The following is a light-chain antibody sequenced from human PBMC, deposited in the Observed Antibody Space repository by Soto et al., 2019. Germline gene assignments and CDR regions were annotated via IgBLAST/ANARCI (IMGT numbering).Light chain of an antibody. CDR1: QSVSNY. CDR3: QQNKEWAGT. J-gene: IGKJ1*01. Sequence: EIVMTQSPATLSVSPGERVTLSCRASQSVSNYLAWYRQKPGQAPRLLIYDASTRATGIPVRFSGSGSGTEFTLTISSLQSEDFGVYYCQQNKEWAGTFGQGTKVEMK. V-gene: IGKV3-15*01. CDR2: DAS.